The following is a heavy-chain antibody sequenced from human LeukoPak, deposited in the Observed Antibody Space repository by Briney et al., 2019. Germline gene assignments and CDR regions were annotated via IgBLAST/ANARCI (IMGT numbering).Heavy chain of an antibody. J-gene: IGHJ3*02. Sequence: PSETLSLTCTVSGYSISSGYYWGWIRQPPGKGLEWIGSIYHSGSTYYNPSLKSRVTISVDTSKNQFSLKLSSVTAGDTAVYYCSKGRITIFGVVRRGAFDIWGQGTMVTVSS. CDR1: GYSISSGYY. D-gene: IGHD3-3*01. V-gene: IGHV4-38-2*02. CDR2: IYHSGST. CDR3: SKGRITIFGVVRRGAFDI.